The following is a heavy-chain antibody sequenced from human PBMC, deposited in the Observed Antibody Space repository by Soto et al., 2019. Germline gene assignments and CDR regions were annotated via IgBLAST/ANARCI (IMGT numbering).Heavy chain of an antibody. Sequence: SETLSLTCTVSGGSISSYYWSWIRQPPGKGLEWIGYIYYSGSTNYNPSLKSRVTISVDTSKNQFSLKLSTVTAADTAVYYCARGNAGDDAFDIWGQGTMVTVSS. CDR3: ARGNAGDDAFDI. D-gene: IGHD7-27*01. J-gene: IGHJ3*02. CDR1: GGSISSYY. CDR2: IYYSGST. V-gene: IGHV4-59*01.